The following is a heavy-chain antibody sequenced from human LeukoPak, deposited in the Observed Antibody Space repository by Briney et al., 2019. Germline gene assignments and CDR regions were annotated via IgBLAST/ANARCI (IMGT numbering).Heavy chain of an antibody. CDR2: IYYSGST. V-gene: IGHV4-39*01. CDR1: GGSISSSSYY. J-gene: IGHJ4*02. Sequence: SETLSLTCTVSGGSISSSSYYWGWIRQPPGKGLEWNGSIYYSGSTYYNPSLKSRVTISVDTSKNQFSLKLSSVTAADTAVYYCASNGYFDYWGQGTLVTVSS. CDR3: ASNGYFDY.